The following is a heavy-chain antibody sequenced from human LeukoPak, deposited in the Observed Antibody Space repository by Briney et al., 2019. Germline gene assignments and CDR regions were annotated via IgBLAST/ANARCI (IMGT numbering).Heavy chain of an antibody. J-gene: IGHJ6*02. CDR1: GYTFTSYG. CDR2: ISAYNGNT. D-gene: IGHD4-17*01. CDR3: ASGVGYGDYYYGMDV. Sequence: ASVKVSCKASGYTFTSYGISWVRQAPGQGLEWMGWISAYNGNTNYAQKLQGRVTMTTDTSTSTAYMELRSLRSDVTAVYYCASGVGYGDYYYGMDVWGQGTTVTVSS. V-gene: IGHV1-18*01.